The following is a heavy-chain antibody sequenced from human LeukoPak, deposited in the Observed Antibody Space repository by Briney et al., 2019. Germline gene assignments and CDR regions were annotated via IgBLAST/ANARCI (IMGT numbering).Heavy chain of an antibody. CDR1: GGSISSSSYY. CDR2: IYYSGST. V-gene: IGHV4-39*07. CDR3: ARISSSNWYNERGAFDV. D-gene: IGHD6-13*01. Sequence: SETLSLTCTVSGGSISSSSYYWGWIRQPPGKGLEWIGSIYYSGSTYYNPSLKSRVTISVDTSKNQFSLKMRSVTAADTAVYYCARISSSNWYNERGAFDVWGQGTMVTVSS. J-gene: IGHJ3*01.